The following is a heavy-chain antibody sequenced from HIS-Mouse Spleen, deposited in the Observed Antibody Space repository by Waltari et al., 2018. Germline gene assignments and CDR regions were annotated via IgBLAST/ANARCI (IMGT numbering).Heavy chain of an antibody. CDR2: MKPNNGNT. D-gene: IGHD4-4*01. Sequence: QVQLVQSGAEVKKPGASVKVSCKASGYTFTSYDINWVRQATGQGLEWMGGMKPNNGNTGEEQKFKGRVTMTRNTSISTAYMELSSLRSEDTAVYYCARGHDYSNYFDYWGQGTLVTVSS. V-gene: IGHV1-8*01. CDR1: GYTFTSYD. CDR3: ARGHDYSNYFDY. J-gene: IGHJ4*02.